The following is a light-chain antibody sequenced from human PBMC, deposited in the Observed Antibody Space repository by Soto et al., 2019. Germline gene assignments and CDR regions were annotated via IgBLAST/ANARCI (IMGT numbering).Light chain of an antibody. J-gene: IGKJ4*01. CDR1: QSLLHSNGYNY. CDR2: LGS. CDR3: T. Sequence: VVMTQSPLSLPVTPGEPASISCRSGQSLLHSNGYNYLDWHLQMPGQSQQALIYLGSTRSSGVPDRFSGSGSGTDVTLKISRVEAEDAGVYFCTVGGRTKVE. V-gene: IGKV2-28*01.